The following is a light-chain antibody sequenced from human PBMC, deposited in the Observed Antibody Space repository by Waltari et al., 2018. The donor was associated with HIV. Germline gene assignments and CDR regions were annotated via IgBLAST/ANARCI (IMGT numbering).Light chain of an antibody. V-gene: IGLV1-47*01. CDR3: AAWDDRLNLV. J-gene: IGLJ2*01. Sequence: QSVLTQPPSASGTPGQRATISCFGSNSNIGSNYVYWYQQLPGMAPKLLIYKNNQWPSGVPDRVSGSKSGSSASLAISGLRSEDEADYDCAAWDDRLNLVFGGGTKLTVL. CDR2: KNN. CDR1: NSNIGSNY.